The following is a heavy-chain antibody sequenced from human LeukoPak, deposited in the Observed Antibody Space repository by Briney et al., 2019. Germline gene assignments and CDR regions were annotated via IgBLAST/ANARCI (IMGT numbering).Heavy chain of an antibody. D-gene: IGHD3-10*01. CDR2: IYTSGST. J-gene: IGHJ3*02. V-gene: IGHV4-4*07. CDR1: GGSISSYY. Sequence: PSETLSLTCTVSGGSISSYYWSWIRQPAGKGLEWIGRIYTSGSTNYNPSLKSRVTMSVDTSKNQFSLKLSSVTAADTAVYYCARETYWVVRGVIRDAFDIWGQGTMVTVSS. CDR3: ARETYWVVRGVIRDAFDI.